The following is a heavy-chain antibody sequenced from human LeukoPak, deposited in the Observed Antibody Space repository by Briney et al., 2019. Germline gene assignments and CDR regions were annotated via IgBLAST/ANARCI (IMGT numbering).Heavy chain of an antibody. Sequence: SETLSLTCAVYGGSFSGYYWSWIRQPPGKGLEWIGEINHSGSTNYNPSLKSRVTISVDTSKNQFSLKLSSVTAADTAVYYCARVRAFATFDYWGQGTLVTVSS. CDR1: GGSFSGYY. CDR3: ARVRAFATFDY. J-gene: IGHJ4*02. CDR2: INHSGST. D-gene: IGHD3-10*01. V-gene: IGHV4-34*01.